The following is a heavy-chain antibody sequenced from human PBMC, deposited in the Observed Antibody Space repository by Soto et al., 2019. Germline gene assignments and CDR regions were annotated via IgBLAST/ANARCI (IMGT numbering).Heavy chain of an antibody. CDR1: GYSFTSFG. V-gene: IGHV1-18*03. CDR2: ISPYNGHT. CDR3: AKPRTISKRDFDL. Sequence: QVQLVQSESEVKKPGASVKVSCKASGYSFTSFGISWVRHAPGQGLEWMGWISPYNGHTNYAQKFQGRITMTTDTSTSTAYMELRSLRSDDMAVYYCAKPRTISKRDFDLWGRGTLVTVSS. D-gene: IGHD4-4*01. J-gene: IGHJ2*01.